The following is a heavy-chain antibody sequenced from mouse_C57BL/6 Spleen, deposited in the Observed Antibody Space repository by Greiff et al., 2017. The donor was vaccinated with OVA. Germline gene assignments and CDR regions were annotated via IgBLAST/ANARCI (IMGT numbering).Heavy chain of an antibody. CDR1: GYAFSSSW. D-gene: IGHD1-1*01. CDR2: IYPGDGDT. V-gene: IGHV1-82*01. CDR3: ARPGSSYAMDY. J-gene: IGHJ4*01. Sequence: QVQLQQSGPELVKPGASVKISCKASGYAFSSSWMNWVKKRPGKGLEWIGRIYPGDGDTNYNGKFKGKATLTADKSSSTAYMQLSSLTSEDSAVYFCARPGSSYAMDYWGQGTSVTVSS.